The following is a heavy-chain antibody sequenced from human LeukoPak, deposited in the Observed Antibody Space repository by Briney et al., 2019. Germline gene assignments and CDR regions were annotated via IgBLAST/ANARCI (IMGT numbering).Heavy chain of an antibody. Sequence: GGSLRLSCAGSGYSFDEYAMHWVRQAPGKGLEWVSGINWKSDKIGYADSVKGRFTISRDNSKNSLYLQMNSLRVEDTALYYCAKDRYCTSSSCPIDYWGQGTMVAVSS. V-gene: IGHV3-9*01. J-gene: IGHJ4*02. CDR3: AKDRYCTSSSCPIDY. CDR2: INWKSDKI. D-gene: IGHD2-2*01. CDR1: GYSFDEYA.